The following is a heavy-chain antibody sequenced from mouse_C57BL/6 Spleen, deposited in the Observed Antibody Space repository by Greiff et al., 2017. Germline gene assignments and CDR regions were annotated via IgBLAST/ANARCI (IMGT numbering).Heavy chain of an antibody. CDR2: IYPGSGST. CDR1: GYTFTSYW. D-gene: IGHD2-5*01. CDR3: AGGSNYVCDY. Sequence: QVQLQQPGAELVTPGASVKMSCKASGYTFTSYWVTWVQQRPGQGLEWLGDIYPGSGSTNHNEKFKSKATPTVDTSSSTAYMQRSSLTSEDSAFYDCAGGSNYVCDYWGQGTTLTVSS. J-gene: IGHJ2*01. V-gene: IGHV1-55*01.